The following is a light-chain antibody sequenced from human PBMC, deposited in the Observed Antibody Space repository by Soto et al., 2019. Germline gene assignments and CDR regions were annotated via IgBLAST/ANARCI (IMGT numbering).Light chain of an antibody. V-gene: IGKV4-1*01. CDR3: QQYYSTPWT. CDR2: WAS. CDR1: QSVLYSSNNKNN. J-gene: IGKJ1*01. Sequence: DIVMTQSPDSLAVSLGEGATINCKSSQSVLYSSNNKNNLAWYQQKPGQPPKLLIYWASSRESGVPVRFSGSGSGTDFTLAISSLRAEDVAIYYCQQYYSTPWTFGQGTKVDIK.